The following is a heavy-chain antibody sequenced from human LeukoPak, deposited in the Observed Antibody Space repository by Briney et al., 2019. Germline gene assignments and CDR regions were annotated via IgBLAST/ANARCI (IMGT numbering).Heavy chain of an antibody. V-gene: IGHV3-21*01. CDR1: GFTFNNYG. D-gene: IGHD6-19*01. CDR3: AGTIAVAGTGLDY. Sequence: GGSLRLSCAASGFTFNNYGMNWVRQAPGKGLEWVSSITDSSDHIYYADSVKGRFTISRDNSKNTLYLQMNSLRAEDTAVYYCAGTIAVAGTGLDYWGQGTLVTVSS. J-gene: IGHJ4*02. CDR2: ITDSSDHI.